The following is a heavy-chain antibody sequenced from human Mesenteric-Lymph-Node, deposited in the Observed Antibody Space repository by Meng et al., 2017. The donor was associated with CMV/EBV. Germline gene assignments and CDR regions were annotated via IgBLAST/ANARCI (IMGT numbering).Heavy chain of an antibody. D-gene: IGHD5-12*01. CDR1: GFTFSEYS. J-gene: IGHJ4*02. CDR3: AKPLAASGYDFSPED. CDR2: IRNDGNNR. V-gene: IGHV3-30*02. Sequence: GESLKISCVVSGFTFSEYSMNWVRLAPGKGLEWVAFIRNDGNNRYYADSVKGRFTISRDNSKNTLYLQMNSLRAEDTAVYYCAKPLAASGYDFSPEDWGQGTLVTVSS.